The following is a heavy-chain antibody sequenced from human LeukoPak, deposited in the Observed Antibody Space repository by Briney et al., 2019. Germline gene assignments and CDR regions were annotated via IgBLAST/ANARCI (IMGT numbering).Heavy chain of an antibody. V-gene: IGHV1-46*01. CDR3: ARGEYYYDSSGYYFDY. J-gene: IGHJ4*02. CDR1: GYTFTSYY. Sequence: ASVKVSCKASGYTFTSYYMHWVRQAPGQGLEWMGIINPSGGSTSYAQKFQGRVTMARDTSTSTVYMELSSLRSEDTAVYYCARGEYYYDSSGYYFDYWGQGTLVTVSS. D-gene: IGHD3-22*01. CDR2: INPSGGST.